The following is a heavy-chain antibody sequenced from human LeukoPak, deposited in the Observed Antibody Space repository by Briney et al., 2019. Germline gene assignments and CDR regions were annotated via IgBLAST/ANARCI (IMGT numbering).Heavy chain of an antibody. V-gene: IGHV4-31*03. CDR2: IYYSGST. J-gene: IGHJ5*02. CDR1: GGSISSGGYY. CDR3: ASEVIVATIWGNWFDP. D-gene: IGHD5-12*01. Sequence: SQTLSLTCTVSGGSISSGGYYWSWIRQHPGKGLEWIGYIYYSGSTYYNPSLKSRVTISVDTSKNQFSLKLSSVTAADTAVYYCASEVIVATIWGNWFDPWSQGTLVTVSS.